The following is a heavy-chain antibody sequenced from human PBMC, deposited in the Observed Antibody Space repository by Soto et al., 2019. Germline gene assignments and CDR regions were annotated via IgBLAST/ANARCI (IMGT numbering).Heavy chain of an antibody. CDR1: GYTFTSYD. V-gene: IGHV1-8*01. CDR2: MNPNSGNT. J-gene: IGHJ3*02. D-gene: IGHD2-15*01. CDR3: ARGRVDIVVVVAATAFDI. Sequence: ASVKVSCKASGYTFTSYDINWVRQATGQGLEWMGWMNPNSGNTGYAQKFQGRVTMTRNTSISTAYMELSSLRSEDTAVYYCARGRVDIVVVVAATAFDIWGQGTMVTVSS.